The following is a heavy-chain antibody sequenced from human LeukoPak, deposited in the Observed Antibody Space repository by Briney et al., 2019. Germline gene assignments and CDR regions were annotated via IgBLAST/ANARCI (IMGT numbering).Heavy chain of an antibody. J-gene: IGHJ4*02. D-gene: IGHD5-18*01. CDR2: IHHSGSS. Sequence: PSETLSLTCTVSGTTVSIDYWSWIRQPPGKGLEWVGSIHHSGSSKYNSSLNNRVTISLDKSKNQFSLSLTSVTVADTAVYYCARASETAMVTLWGQGTLVTVSS. CDR3: ARASETAMVTL. V-gene: IGHV4-59*02. CDR1: GTTVSIDY.